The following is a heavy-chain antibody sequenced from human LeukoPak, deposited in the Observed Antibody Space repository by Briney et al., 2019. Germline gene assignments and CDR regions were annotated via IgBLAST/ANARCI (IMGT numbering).Heavy chain of an antibody. CDR3: VRGGVVAAQGDHDY. CDR1: GGSFSGYY. CDR2: INHSGST. J-gene: IGHJ4*02. D-gene: IGHD2-15*01. V-gene: IGHV4-34*01. Sequence: SETLSLTCAVYGGSFSGYYWSWIRQPPGKGLEWIGEINHSGSTNYNPSLKSRVTISVDTSKNQFSLKLSSVTAADTAVYYCVRGGVVAAQGDHDYWGQGTLVTVSS.